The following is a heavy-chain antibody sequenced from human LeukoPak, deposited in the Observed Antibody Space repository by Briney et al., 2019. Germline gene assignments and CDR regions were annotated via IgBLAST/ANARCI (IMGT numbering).Heavy chain of an antibody. V-gene: IGHV3-23*01. CDR3: AKDTYHWKDDGHYFDY. Sequence: PGASLRLSCAASGFTFSSYAMSWVRQAPGKGLEWVSAISGSGGSTYYADSVKGRFTISRDNSKNTLYLQMNSLRAEDTAVYYCAKDTYHWKDDGHYFDYWGQGTLVTVSS. CDR1: GFTFSSYA. J-gene: IGHJ4*02. CDR2: ISGSGGST. D-gene: IGHD1-1*01.